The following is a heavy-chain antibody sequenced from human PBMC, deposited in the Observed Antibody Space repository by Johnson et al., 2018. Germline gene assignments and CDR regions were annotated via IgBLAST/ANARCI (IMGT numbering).Heavy chain of an antibody. V-gene: IGHV4-59*01. CDR3: AKIKEGGASFDI. J-gene: IGHJ3*02. Sequence: VQLLETGPGLVKXSETLSLTCTVSGGSISSNYCSWIRQSPGMGLQWIGYIHYRGSTSYNPSLKSRVTMSVDASKNEFHLEGTSGTAADPAVYSCAKIKEGGASFDIWGQGTVVTVSS. D-gene: IGHD3-16*01. CDR2: IHYRGST. CDR1: GGSISSNY.